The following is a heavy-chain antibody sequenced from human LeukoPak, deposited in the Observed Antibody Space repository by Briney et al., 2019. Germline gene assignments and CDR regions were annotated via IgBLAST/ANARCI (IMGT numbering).Heavy chain of an antibody. Sequence: GGSLRLSCAASGFTFSSYGMHWVRQAPGKGLEWVAVISYDGSNKYYADSVKGRFTISRDNSKNTLYLQMNSLRAEDTAVYYGVTGGEMGYIQLWSPRTEGYYGMDVWGQGTTVTVSS. CDR2: ISYDGSNK. D-gene: IGHD5-18*01. CDR1: GFTFSSYG. J-gene: IGHJ6*02. CDR3: VTGGEMGYIQLWSPRTEGYYGMDV. V-gene: IGHV3-30*03.